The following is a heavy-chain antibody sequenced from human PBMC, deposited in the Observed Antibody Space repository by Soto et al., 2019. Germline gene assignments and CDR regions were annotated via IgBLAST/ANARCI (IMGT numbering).Heavy chain of an antibody. D-gene: IGHD3-10*01. CDR1: GGSISSAGYY. Sequence: QVQLQESGPGLVKPSQTLSLTCTVSGGSISSAGYYWTWVRQHPGKGLEWIGYIYYSGNTYYNPSLKSRLTISLATSKNQFSLKLSSVTAADTAVYYCARGGISMVRGVTGWFDPWGQGTLVTVSS. J-gene: IGHJ5*02. CDR3: ARGGISMVRGVTGWFDP. CDR2: IYYSGNT. V-gene: IGHV4-31*03.